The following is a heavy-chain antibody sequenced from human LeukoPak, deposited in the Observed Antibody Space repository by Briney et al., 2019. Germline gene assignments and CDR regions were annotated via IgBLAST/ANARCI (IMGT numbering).Heavy chain of an antibody. CDR2: IYYSGTT. CDR3: ARGWSGYSYYFDY. V-gene: IGHV4-39*07. J-gene: IGHJ4*02. CDR1: GDSISSNTYS. Sequence: SETLSLTCTVSGDSISSNTYSWGWIRQPPGKGLEWIGTIYYSGTTYYNPSLRSRVTISVDTSKNQFSLKLSSVTAADTAVYYCARGWSGYSYYFDYWGQGTLVTVSS. D-gene: IGHD3-3*01.